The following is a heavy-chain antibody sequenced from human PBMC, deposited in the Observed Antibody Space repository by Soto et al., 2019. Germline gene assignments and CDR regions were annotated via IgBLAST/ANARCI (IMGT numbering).Heavy chain of an antibody. D-gene: IGHD7-27*01. CDR2: IYYSGST. CDR1: GGSVSSGGFS. Sequence: SETLSLTCVVSGGSVSSGGFSWNWFRQPPGKGLEWIGYIYYSGSTNYNPSLKSRVTISVDTSKNQFSLKLSSVTAADTAVYYCARRWGRTFDYWGQGTLVTVSS. V-gene: IGHV4-61*08. J-gene: IGHJ4*02. CDR3: ARRWGRTFDY.